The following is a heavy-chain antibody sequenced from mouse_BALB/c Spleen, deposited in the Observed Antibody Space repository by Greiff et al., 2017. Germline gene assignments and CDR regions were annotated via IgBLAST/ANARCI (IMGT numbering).Heavy chain of an antibody. V-gene: IGHV6-6*02. Sequence: EVQLQESGGGLVQPGGSMKLSCVASGFTFSNYWMNWVRQSPEKGLEWVAEIRLKSNNYATHYAESVKGRFTISRDDSKSSVYLQMNNLRAEDTGIYYCTRPLLGGSSYAYWGQGTLVTVSA. CDR3: TRPLLGGSSYAY. D-gene: IGHD1-1*01. CDR2: IRLKSNNYAT. J-gene: IGHJ3*01. CDR1: GFTFSNYW.